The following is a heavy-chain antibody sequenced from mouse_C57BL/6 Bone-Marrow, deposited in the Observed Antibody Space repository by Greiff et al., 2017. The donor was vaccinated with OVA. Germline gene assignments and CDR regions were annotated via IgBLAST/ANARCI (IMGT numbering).Heavy chain of an antibody. CDR2: ISTYYGDA. CDR1: GYTFTDYA. V-gene: IGHV1-67*01. J-gene: IGHJ3*01. D-gene: IGHD2-3*01. Sequence: VHLVESGPELVRPGVSVKISCKGSGYTFTDYAMHWVKQSPAKSLEWIGVISTYYGDASYNQKFKDKATMTVDKSSSTAYMELARLTSEDSAVYYCARWLLRGTCFAYWGKGTLVTVSA. CDR3: ARWLLRGTCFAY.